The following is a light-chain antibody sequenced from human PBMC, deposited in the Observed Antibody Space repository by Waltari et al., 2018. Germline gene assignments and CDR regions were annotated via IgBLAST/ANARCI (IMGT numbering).Light chain of an antibody. CDR1: TSDGGGYNY. V-gene: IGLV2-8*01. Sequence: QSALTQPPSASGSPGQSVTISCTGTTSDGGGYNYVSWYQHHPGKAPKLMIYEVSKRPSGVPDRFSGSKSGNTASLTVSGLRAEDEADYYCSSYAGNNNVVFGGGTKLTVL. CDR3: SSYAGNNNVV. J-gene: IGLJ2*01. CDR2: EVS.